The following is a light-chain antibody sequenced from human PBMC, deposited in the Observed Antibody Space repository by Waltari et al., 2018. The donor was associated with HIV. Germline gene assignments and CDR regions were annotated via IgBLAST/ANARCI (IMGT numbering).Light chain of an antibody. CDR1: TTNLGSNF. Sequence: QSVLTQPPYTSGTPGQPVTISCSGSTTNLGSNFVYWYQHLPGTAPTLLIDCDDQRPSGVPDRFSVSKSGTSASLSISGLLSEDEAEYYCATWYDSLSGVLFGGGTKLTVL. V-gene: IGLV1-47*01. J-gene: IGLJ3*02. CDR2: CDD. CDR3: ATWYDSLSGVL.